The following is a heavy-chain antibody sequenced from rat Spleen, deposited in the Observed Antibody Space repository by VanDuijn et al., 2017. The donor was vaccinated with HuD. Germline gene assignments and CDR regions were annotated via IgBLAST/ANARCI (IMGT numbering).Heavy chain of an antibody. CDR2: ISYSGSP. V-gene: IGHV3-1*01. CDR3: ARSLSYAHYFWYFDF. J-gene: IGHJ1*01. Sequence: EVQLQESGPGLVKPSQSLSLTCSVTGYSITSNYWGWIRKFPGNKMEWMGYISYSGSPRYNPSIKSRISITRDTSKNQFFLQLKSVATEDTATYYCARSLSYAHYFWYFDFWGPGTMVTVSS. CDR1: GYSITSNY. D-gene: IGHD1-12*01.